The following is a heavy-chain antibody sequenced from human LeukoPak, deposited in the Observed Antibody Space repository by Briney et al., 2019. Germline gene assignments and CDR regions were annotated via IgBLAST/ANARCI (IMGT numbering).Heavy chain of an antibody. Sequence: GGSLRLSCAASGFTFSSSAMHWVRQPPGKGLEWLTVISNDESNKYYADSVKGRFTISRDNSKNMLYLQMNSLRAEDTAVYYCARGDPSPVGMATIHFDYWGQGTLVTVSS. V-gene: IGHV3-30*03. D-gene: IGHD5-24*01. CDR3: ARGDPSPVGMATIHFDY. J-gene: IGHJ4*02. CDR1: GFTFSSSA. CDR2: ISNDESNK.